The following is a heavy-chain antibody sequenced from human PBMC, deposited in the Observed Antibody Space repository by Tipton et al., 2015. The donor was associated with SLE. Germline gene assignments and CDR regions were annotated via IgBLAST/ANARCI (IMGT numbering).Heavy chain of an antibody. D-gene: IGHD7-27*01. CDR2: ISSSGSTI. V-gene: IGHV3-48*04. CDR3: ARGNWVDAFDI. J-gene: IGHJ3*02. CDR1: GFTFSSYS. Sequence: SLRLSCAASGFTFSSYSMNWVRQAPGKGLEWVSYISSSGSTIYYADSVKGRFTISRDNAKNTLYLQMNSLRAEDTAVYYCARGNWVDAFDIWGQGTMVTVSS.